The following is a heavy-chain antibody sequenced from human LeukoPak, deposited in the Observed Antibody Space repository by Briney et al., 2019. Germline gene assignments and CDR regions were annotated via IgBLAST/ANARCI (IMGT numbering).Heavy chain of an antibody. V-gene: IGHV3-48*04. CDR3: ARGFEPSEAYYYYGMDV. Sequence: GGSLRLSCAASGFTFSSYSMNWVRQAPGKGLEWVSYISSSSSTIYYADSVKGRFTISRDNAKNSLYLQMNSLRAEDTAVYYCARGFEPSEAYYYYGMDVWGQGTTVTVSS. CDR2: ISSSSSTI. CDR1: GFTFSSYS. J-gene: IGHJ6*02.